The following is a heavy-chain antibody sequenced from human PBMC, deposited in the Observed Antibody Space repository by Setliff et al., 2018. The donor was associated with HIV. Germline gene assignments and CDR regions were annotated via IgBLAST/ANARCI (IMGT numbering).Heavy chain of an antibody. V-gene: IGHV1-18*01. CDR1: GYTFVKFG. CDR2: SSPNGNT. Sequence: GASVKVSCKTSGYTFVKFGISWVRQAPGQGLEWLGWSSPNGNTKNHHKFEGRITMTTDTPTTTAVRELRSLTSDDTAVYFCAREPPSSNPTLQYAFDLWGQGTMVTVSS. CDR3: AREPPSSNPTLQYAFDL. D-gene: IGHD4-4*01. J-gene: IGHJ3*01.